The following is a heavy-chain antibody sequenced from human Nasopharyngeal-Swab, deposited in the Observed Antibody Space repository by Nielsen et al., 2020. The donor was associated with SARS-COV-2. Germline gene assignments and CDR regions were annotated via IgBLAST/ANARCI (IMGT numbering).Heavy chain of an antibody. D-gene: IGHD3-10*01. V-gene: IGHV4-39*01. CDR1: GGSISSSSYY. CDR2: IYYSGST. Sequence: SETLSLTCTVSGGSISSSSYYWGWIRQPPGKGLEWIGSIYYSGSTYYNPSLKSRVTISVDTSKNQFSLKLSSVTAADTAVYYCARTGTNSIGYYYYMDVWGKGTTVTVPS. J-gene: IGHJ6*03. CDR3: ARTGTNSIGYYYYMDV.